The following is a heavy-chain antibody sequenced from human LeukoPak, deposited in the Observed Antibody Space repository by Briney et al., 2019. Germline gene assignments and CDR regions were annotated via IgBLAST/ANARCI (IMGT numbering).Heavy chain of an antibody. Sequence: PSETLSLTCTVSGGSISSYYWSWIRQPPGKGLEWIGFIFYSGTTNYNPSLKSRVTISVDTSKNQFSLKLSSVTAADTAVYYCARGGWNKFDYWGQRTLVTVSS. CDR3: ARGGWNKFDY. CDR2: IFYSGTT. V-gene: IGHV4-59*01. CDR1: GGSISSYY. D-gene: IGHD3-22*01. J-gene: IGHJ4*02.